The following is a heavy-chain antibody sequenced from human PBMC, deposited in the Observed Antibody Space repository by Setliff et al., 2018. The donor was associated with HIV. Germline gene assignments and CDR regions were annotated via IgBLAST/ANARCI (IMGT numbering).Heavy chain of an antibody. CDR1: GSSITTTYF. CDR3: ARRAGNWGLNWFDP. V-gene: IGHV4-38-2*01. Sequence: KPSETLSLTCDFSGSSITTTYFWAWIRLPPGKGLEWVGSHYHDGTSFYNPSLKSRVTVSLDTSKNQFSLKLQSVTAADTAVYYCARRAGNWGLNWFDPWGQGTKVTV. CDR2: HYHDGTS. D-gene: IGHD3-10*01. J-gene: IGHJ5*02.